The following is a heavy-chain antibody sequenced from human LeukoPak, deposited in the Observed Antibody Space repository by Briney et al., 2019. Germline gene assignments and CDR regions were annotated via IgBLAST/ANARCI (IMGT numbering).Heavy chain of an antibody. CDR3: ASFYYGDFNFDY. J-gene: IGHJ4*02. CDR2: IYQSGST. Sequence: SETLSLTCTVSGYSISSGYYWGWIRQPPGKGLEWIGSIYQSGSTYYNPSLKSRVTISVDTSKNQFSLRLNSVTAADTAMYYCASFYYGDFNFDYWGQGTLVTVSS. D-gene: IGHD4-17*01. CDR1: GYSISSGYY. V-gene: IGHV4-38-2*02.